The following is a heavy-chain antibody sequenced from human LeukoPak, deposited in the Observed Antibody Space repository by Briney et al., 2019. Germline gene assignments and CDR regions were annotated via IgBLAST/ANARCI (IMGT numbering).Heavy chain of an antibody. CDR1: GGSISSGGYS. J-gene: IGHJ4*02. CDR2: ICHSGST. D-gene: IGHD5-18*01. V-gene: IGHV4-30-2*01. Sequence: SSQTLSLTCAVSGGSISSGGYSWSWIRQPPGKGLEWIGFICHSGSTYYNPSLKSRVTISVDRSKNQFSLKLSSVTAADTAVYYCARARGYSYGGLIYYFDYWGQGTLVPVPS. CDR3: ARARGYSYGGLIYYFDY.